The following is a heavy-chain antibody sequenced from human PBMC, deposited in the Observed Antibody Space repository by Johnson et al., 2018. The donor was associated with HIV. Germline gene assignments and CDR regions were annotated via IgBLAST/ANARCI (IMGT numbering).Heavy chain of an antibody. CDR2: VNWKGDSK. V-gene: IGHV3-20*04. J-gene: IGHJ3*01. CDR1: GFTFSSYW. CDR3: ARHYDILTDPDAFDV. Sequence: EVQLVESGGGLVQPGGSLRLSCAASGFTFSSYWMHWVRQAPGKGLEWVSGVNWKGDSKGYADAVKGGFSISRDNAKNSLYLEMNSLRAEDTALYYCARHYDILTDPDAFDVWGQGTMVTVSS. D-gene: IGHD3-9*01.